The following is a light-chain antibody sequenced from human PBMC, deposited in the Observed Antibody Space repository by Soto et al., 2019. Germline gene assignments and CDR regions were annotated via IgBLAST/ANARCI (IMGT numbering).Light chain of an antibody. Sequence: EIVLTQSPGTLSLSPGERATLSCRASQSVSSSYLAWYQQKPGQAPRLLIYGASSRATGIPDRFSGSGSGTDFTLTISRLEPEDFAVYYCQQSASSPLTFRQGTRLEIK. J-gene: IGKJ5*01. CDR3: QQSASSPLT. CDR2: GAS. CDR1: QSVSSSY. V-gene: IGKV3-20*01.